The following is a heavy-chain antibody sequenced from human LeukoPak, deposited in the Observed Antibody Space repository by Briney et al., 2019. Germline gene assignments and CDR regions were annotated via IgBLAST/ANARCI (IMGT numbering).Heavy chain of an antibody. CDR3: ARMIRGYYGSGSYPHGWFDP. D-gene: IGHD3-10*01. CDR1: GGTSSNYA. V-gene: IGHV1-69*06. Sequence: SVKVSCKASGGTSSNYAISWVRQAPAQGLEWMGVFIPIFGTANYAQKFQGRVTITADKSTSTAYMELSSLRSEDTAVYYCARMIRGYYGSGSYPHGWFDPWGQGTLVTVSS. CDR2: FIPIFGTA. J-gene: IGHJ5*02.